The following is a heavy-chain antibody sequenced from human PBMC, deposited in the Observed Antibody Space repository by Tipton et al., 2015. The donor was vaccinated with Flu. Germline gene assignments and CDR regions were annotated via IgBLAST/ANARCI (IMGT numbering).Heavy chain of an antibody. CDR3: ARLGFGVDDPFDY. CDR1: GGSISSYY. CDR2: IYTSGST. V-gene: IGHV4-4*07. D-gene: IGHD3-3*01. J-gene: IGHJ4*02. Sequence: LRLSCTVSGGSISSYYWSWIRQPAGKGLEWIGRIYTSGSTNYNPSLKSRVTMSVDTSKNQFSLKLSSVTAADTAVYYRARLGFGVDDPFDYWGQGTLVTVSS.